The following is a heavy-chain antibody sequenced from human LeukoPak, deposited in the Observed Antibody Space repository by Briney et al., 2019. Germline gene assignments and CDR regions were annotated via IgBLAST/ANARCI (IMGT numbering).Heavy chain of an antibody. CDR2: INPNSGAT. CDR1: GHTFTDYY. Sequence: RASVKVSCKASGHTFTDYYIHWVRQAPGQGLEWMGRINPNSGATNSAQKFQGRVTMTRDTSNSTAYMELSRLRSDDTAVYYCASFYYDSRGYYRADYWGQGTLVTVSS. CDR3: ASFYYDSRGYYRADY. V-gene: IGHV1-2*06. D-gene: IGHD3-22*01. J-gene: IGHJ4*02.